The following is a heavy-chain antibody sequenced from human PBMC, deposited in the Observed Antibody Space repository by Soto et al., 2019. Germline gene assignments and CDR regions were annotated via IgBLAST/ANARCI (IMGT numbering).Heavy chain of an antibody. CDR2: IYHSGRT. J-gene: IGHJ5*02. Sequence: PSETLSLTCAVSGGSISSGGYSWSWIRQPPEKGLEWIGYIYHSGRTYYNPSLKSRVTISVDRSKNQFSLKLGSVTAADTAVYYCARSPSHHLPYKCFYPWGREPCSPSP. CDR1: GGSISSGGYS. CDR3: ARSPSHHLPYKCFYP. D-gene: IGHD3-3*02. V-gene: IGHV4-30-2*01.